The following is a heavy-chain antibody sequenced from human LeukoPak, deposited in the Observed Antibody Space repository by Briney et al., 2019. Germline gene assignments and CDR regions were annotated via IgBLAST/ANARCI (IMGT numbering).Heavy chain of an antibody. J-gene: IGHJ4*02. CDR2: ISAYNGNT. V-gene: IGHV1-18*01. CDR3: ARRSKWFGELGIDY. CDR1: GYTFTSYG. Sequence: ASVKVSCKASGYTFTSYGISWVRQAPGQGLERMGWISAYNGNTNYAQKLQGRVTMTTDTSTSTAYMELRSLRSDDTAVYYCARRSKWFGELGIDYWGQGTLVTVSS. D-gene: IGHD3-10*01.